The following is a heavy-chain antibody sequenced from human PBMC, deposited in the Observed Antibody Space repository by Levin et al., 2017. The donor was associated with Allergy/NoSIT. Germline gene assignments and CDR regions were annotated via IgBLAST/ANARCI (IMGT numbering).Heavy chain of an antibody. J-gene: IGHJ4*02. CDR2: INWNRDKI. CDR1: GFTFGDYA. Sequence: LSLTCAASGFTFGDYAMHWVRQAPGKGLEWVSGINWNRDKIGYADSVRARFTISRDNAKNSLYLQMNSLGPEDTALYYCAKGLNWGSPNTFDEWGQGTLVTVSS. V-gene: IGHV3-9*01. D-gene: IGHD7-27*01. CDR3: AKGLNWGSPNTFDE.